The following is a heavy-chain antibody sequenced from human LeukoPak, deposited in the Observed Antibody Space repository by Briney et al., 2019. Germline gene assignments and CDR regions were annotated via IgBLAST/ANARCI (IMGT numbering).Heavy chain of an antibody. D-gene: IGHD4-17*01. J-gene: IGHJ3*01. Sequence: ASVKVSCKTSGFTFSTSAVQWVRQARGQRLEWIGWIVVGSGATNYAQSLQGRFTITRDMSTNTAYMELSSLGSEDSAVYYCAAELYGVYTDCCTFHLWGQGTLVTVSS. CDR1: GFTFSTSA. CDR3: AAELYGVYTDCCTFHL. CDR2: IVVGSGAT. V-gene: IGHV1-58*01.